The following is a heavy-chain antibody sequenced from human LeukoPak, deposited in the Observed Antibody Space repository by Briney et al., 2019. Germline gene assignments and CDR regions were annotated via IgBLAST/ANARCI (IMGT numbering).Heavy chain of an antibody. D-gene: IGHD5-18*01. J-gene: IGHJ4*02. CDR2: ISGSGGST. CDR1: GFTFSSYA. V-gene: IGHV3-23*01. CDR3: AAQLQGYSYDKYYFDY. Sequence: PGGSLRLSCAASGFTFSSYAMSWVRQAPGKGLEWVSAISGSGGSTYYADSVKGRFTISRDNSKNTLYLQMNSLRAEDTAVYYCAAQLQGYSYDKYYFDYWGQGTLVTVSS.